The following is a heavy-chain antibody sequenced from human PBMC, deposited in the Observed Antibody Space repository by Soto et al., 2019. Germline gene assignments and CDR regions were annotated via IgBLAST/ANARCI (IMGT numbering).Heavy chain of an antibody. Sequence: EVQLLKSGGGLVQPGGSLRLSCAASGFTFSSYAMRWVRQAPGKGLEWVSAISGSGGSTYYADSVKGRFTISRDNSKNTLYLQMNSLRAEDTAVYYCAKDRGYSYGWDYFDYWGQGTLVTVSS. CDR1: GFTFSSYA. CDR2: ISGSGGST. D-gene: IGHD5-18*01. V-gene: IGHV3-23*01. CDR3: AKDRGYSYGWDYFDY. J-gene: IGHJ4*02.